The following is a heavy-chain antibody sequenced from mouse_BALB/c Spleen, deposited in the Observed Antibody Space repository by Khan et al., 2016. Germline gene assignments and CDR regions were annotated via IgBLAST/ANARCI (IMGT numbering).Heavy chain of an antibody. D-gene: IGHD1-1*01. V-gene: IGHV7-3*02. CDR2: IRNKANGYTT. CDR3: ARDYYYGSSYFDY. J-gene: IGHJ2*01. CDR1: GFTFTDYY. Sequence: EVELVESGGGLVQPGGSLRLSCATSGFTFTDYYMSWVRQPPGKALEWLGFIRNKANGYTTEYSASVKGRFTISRDNSQSILYLQMNTLRAEDSATDYCARDYYYGSSYFDYWGQAPLSQSPQ.